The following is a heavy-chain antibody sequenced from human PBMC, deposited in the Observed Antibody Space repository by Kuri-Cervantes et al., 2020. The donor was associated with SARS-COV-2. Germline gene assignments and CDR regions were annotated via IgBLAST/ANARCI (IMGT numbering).Heavy chain of an antibody. CDR3: AKDFSRITIFGVVITEYYFDY. J-gene: IGHJ4*02. V-gene: IGHV3-21*01. CDR2: ISSSSSYI. Sequence: GESLKISCAASGFTFSSYSMNWVRQAPGKGLEWVSSISSSSSYIYYADSVKGRFTISRDNSKNTLYLQMNSLRAEDTAVYYCAKDFSRITIFGVVITEYYFDYWGQGTLVTGSS. D-gene: IGHD3-3*01. CDR1: GFTFSSYS.